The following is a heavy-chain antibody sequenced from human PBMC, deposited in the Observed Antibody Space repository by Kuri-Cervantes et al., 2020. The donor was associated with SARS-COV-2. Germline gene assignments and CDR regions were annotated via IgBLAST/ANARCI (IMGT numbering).Heavy chain of an antibody. CDR3: ARVRSLIVNNAFDI. CDR1: GGSFSGYY. J-gene: IGHJ3*02. D-gene: IGHD2-21*01. Sequence: SQTLSLTCAVYGGSFSGYYWSWIRQPPGKGLEWIGEINHSGSTNYNPSLKSRVTMSVDTSKNQFSLKLSSVTAADTAVYYCARVRSLIVNNAFDIWGQGTMVPSPQ. CDR2: INHSGST. V-gene: IGHV4-34*01.